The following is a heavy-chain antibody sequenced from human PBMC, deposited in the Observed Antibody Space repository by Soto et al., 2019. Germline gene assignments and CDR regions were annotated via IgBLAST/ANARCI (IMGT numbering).Heavy chain of an antibody. V-gene: IGHV4-4*02. CDR3: ARARIAARPGSLGMDV. Sequence: QVQLQKSGPGLVKPSGTLSLTCAVSGGSISSSNWWSWVRQPPGKGLEWIGEIYHSGSTNYNPSLKSRVTISVDKSKNQFSLKLGSVTVADTAVYYCARARIAARPGSLGMDVWGQGSTVTVSS. CDR1: GGSISSSNW. J-gene: IGHJ6*02. CDR2: IYHSGST. D-gene: IGHD6-6*01.